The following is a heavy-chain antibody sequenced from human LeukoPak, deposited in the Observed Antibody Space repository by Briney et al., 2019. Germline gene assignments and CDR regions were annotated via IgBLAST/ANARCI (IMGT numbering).Heavy chain of an antibody. V-gene: IGHV4-61*02. J-gene: IGHJ6*03. CDR3: ARDKSLLVRFSPYYYYYYMDV. CDR1: GGSISSGSYY. CDR2: IYTSGST. D-gene: IGHD3-3*01. Sequence: SETLSLTCTVSGGSISSGSYYWSWIRQPAGKGLEWIGRIYTSGSTNYNPSLKSRVTISVDTSKNQFSLKLSSVTAADTAAYYCARDKSLLVRFSPYYYYYYMDVWGKGTTVTVSS.